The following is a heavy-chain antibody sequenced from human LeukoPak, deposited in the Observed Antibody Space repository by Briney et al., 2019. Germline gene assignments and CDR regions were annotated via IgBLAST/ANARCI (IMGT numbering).Heavy chain of an antibody. D-gene: IGHD3-3*01. CDR2: ISGSGGTA. V-gene: IGHV3-23*01. J-gene: IGHJ4*02. CDR3: ARSYYDFWSGQGPAFDAFDY. CDR1: GFTFSIYA. Sequence: QPGGSLRLSCAASGFTFSIYAMSWVRQAPGKGLEWVSAISGSGGTAYYADSVKGRFTISRDNSKNTLYLQMNSLRAEDTAVYYCARSYYDFWSGQGPAFDAFDYWGQGTLVTVSS.